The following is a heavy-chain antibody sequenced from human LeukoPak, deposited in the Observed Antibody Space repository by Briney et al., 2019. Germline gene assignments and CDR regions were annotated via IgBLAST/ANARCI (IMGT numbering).Heavy chain of an antibody. CDR3: AGGPDYDILADYFDY. CDR1: GFTFTDYA. D-gene: IGHD3-9*01. V-gene: IGHV3-64*01. Sequence: GGSLRLSCTASGFTFTDYAMHWVRQAPGKGLEYVAGITADGGSTYHANSVKGRFAISRANSKNTLFLQMNSLRPEDTAVYYCAGGPDYDILADYFDYWGQGTLVTVSS. J-gene: IGHJ4*02. CDR2: ITADGGST.